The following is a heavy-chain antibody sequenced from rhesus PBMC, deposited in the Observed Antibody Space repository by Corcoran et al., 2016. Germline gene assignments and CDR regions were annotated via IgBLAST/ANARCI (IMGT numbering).Heavy chain of an antibody. J-gene: IGHJ3*01. CDR3: ARDWDAFDF. CDR2: IYGSSTST. V-gene: IGHV4S10*01. Sequence: QVQLQESGPGVVKPSETLSLTCAVSGGSISDSYRWSWIRQPPGKGLEWIGYIYGSSTSTNYNPSLKSRVTISKDTAKNQCSLKLSSVTAADTAVYYCARDWDAFDFWGQGLRVTVSS. CDR1: GGSISDSYR.